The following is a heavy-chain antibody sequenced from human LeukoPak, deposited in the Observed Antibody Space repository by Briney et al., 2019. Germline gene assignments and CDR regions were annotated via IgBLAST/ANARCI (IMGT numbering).Heavy chain of an antibody. D-gene: IGHD3-22*01. CDR3: ARGIYYYDSSGYYYFDY. V-gene: IGHV4-61*02. J-gene: IGHJ4*02. Sequence: SQTLSLTCTVSGGSISSGSYYWSWIRQPAGKGLEWIGRIYTSGSTNYNPSLKSRVTISVDTSKNQFSLKLSSVTAADTAVYYCARGIYYYDSSGYYYFDYWGQGTLVTVSS. CDR2: IYTSGST. CDR1: GGSISSGSYY.